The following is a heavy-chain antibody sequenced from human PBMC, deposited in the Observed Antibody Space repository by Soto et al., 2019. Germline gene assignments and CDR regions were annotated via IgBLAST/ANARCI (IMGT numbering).Heavy chain of an antibody. Sequence: QVQLVESGGGVVQPERSLRLSCAASGFTFSSYAMHWVRQAPGKGLEWVAVISYDGSNKYYAGSVKGRFTISRDNSKNTLYLQMNSLRAEDTAVYYCARVLNYDSSGYYVNYYFDYWGQGTLVTVSS. CDR3: ARVLNYDSSGYYVNYYFDY. J-gene: IGHJ4*02. CDR1: GFTFSSYA. CDR2: ISYDGSNK. D-gene: IGHD3-22*01. V-gene: IGHV3-30-3*01.